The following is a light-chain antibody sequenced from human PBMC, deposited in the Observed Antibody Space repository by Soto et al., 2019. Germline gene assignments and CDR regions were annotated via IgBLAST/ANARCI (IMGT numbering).Light chain of an antibody. Sequence: QSVLTQPPSASGSPGQSVTISCTGTSDDVGGYNYVSCYQHHPGKAPQLMIYEVSKRPSGVPDRFSGSKSGNTASLTVSGLQAEDEADYYCSSYAGSNSWVFGGGTKLTVL. CDR2: EVS. V-gene: IGLV2-8*01. CDR3: SSYAGSNSWV. CDR1: SDDVGGYNY. J-gene: IGLJ3*02.